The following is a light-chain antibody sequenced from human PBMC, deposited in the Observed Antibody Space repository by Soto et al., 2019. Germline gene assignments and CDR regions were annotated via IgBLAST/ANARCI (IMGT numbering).Light chain of an antibody. CDR1: NSNIGSNT. J-gene: IGLJ1*01. CDR3: AACDDSLNGYV. Sequence: QSVLTQPPSASGAPGQRVTISCSGSNSNIGSNTVNWFQHLPGTAPKLLIYGNNQRPSGVPDRFSGAKPDTSATLAISGLQSEDEGDYYCAACDDSLNGYVFGTGTKVTVL. V-gene: IGLV1-44*01. CDR2: GNN.